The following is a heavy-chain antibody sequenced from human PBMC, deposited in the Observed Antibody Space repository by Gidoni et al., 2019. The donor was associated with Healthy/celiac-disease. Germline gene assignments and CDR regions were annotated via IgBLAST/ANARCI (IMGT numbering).Heavy chain of an antibody. CDR2: IYYSGST. D-gene: IGHD3-10*01. J-gene: IGHJ3*02. V-gene: IGHV4-31*03. CDR1: GGSISSGGYY. Sequence: QVQLQESGPGLVKPSQTLSPTCTVSGGSISSGGYYWSWIRQHPGKGLEWIGYIYYSGSTYYNPSLKSRVTISVDTSKNQFSLKLSSVTAADTAVYYCAHITIALSDAFDIWGQGTMVTVSS. CDR3: AHITIALSDAFDI.